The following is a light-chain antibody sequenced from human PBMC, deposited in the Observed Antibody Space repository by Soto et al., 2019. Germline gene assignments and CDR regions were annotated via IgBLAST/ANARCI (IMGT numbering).Light chain of an antibody. CDR3: QQYASSPRT. CDR1: QSVSSSY. J-gene: IGKJ1*01. CDR2: RTS. V-gene: IGKV3-20*01. Sequence: EIVLTQSPGTLSLSPGERATLSCRASQSVSSSYLAWYQQKPGQAPRLLIYRTSNRATGIPDRFSGSGSGTDFTLTISRLEPEDSAVYYCQQYASSPRTFGQGTTVEIK.